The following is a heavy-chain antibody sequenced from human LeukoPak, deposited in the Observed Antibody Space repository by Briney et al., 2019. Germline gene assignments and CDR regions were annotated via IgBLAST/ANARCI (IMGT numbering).Heavy chain of an antibody. V-gene: IGHV1-18*01. CDR1: GYPFSTYR. CDR3: ARDGGYDLYYFDY. Sequence: GASVKVSCKASGYPFSTYRIIWVRQAPGHGLEWMGWISAYNGDTKYAQKAQGRVTMTTDTSTSTAYMELRSLRSDDTAVYYCARDGGYDLYYFDYWGQGTLVTVSS. CDR2: ISAYNGDT. J-gene: IGHJ4*02. D-gene: IGHD5-12*01.